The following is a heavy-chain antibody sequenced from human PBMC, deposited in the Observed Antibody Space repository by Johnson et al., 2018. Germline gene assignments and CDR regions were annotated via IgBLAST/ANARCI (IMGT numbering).Heavy chain of an antibody. D-gene: IGHD1-26*01. Sequence: VQLVESGGGLVQPGGSLRLSCGASGFTFSSYWMSWVRQVPGKGLEWVANIKQDGSEKYYVASVKGRLTISRDNAKNSLYLQMSSLRAEDTAVSYLARDIGGSWADAFDIWGQGTMVTVSS. V-gene: IGHV3-7*01. CDR1: GFTFSSYW. CDR3: ARDIGGSWADAFDI. CDR2: IKQDGSEK. J-gene: IGHJ3*02.